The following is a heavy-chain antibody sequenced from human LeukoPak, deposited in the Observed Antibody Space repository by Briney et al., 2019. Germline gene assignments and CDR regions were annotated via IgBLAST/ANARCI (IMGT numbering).Heavy chain of an antibody. D-gene: IGHD6-13*01. CDR2: INPNSGGT. Sequence: ASVKVSCNASGYTFTGYYMHWVRQAPGQGLEWMGWINPNSGGTNYAQKFQGRVTMTRDTSISTAYMELSRLRSDDTAVYYCAREEDSSSWMNFDYWGQGTLVTVSS. CDR3: AREEDSSSWMNFDY. V-gene: IGHV1-2*02. CDR1: GYTFTGYY. J-gene: IGHJ4*02.